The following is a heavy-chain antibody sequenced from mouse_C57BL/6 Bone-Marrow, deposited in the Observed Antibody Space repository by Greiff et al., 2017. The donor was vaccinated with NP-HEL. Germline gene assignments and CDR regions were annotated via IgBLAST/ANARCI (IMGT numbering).Heavy chain of an antibody. CDR3: ARLQIDYGNRGFAY. Sequence: EVMLVESGGGLVKPGGSLKLSCAASGFTFSSYTMSWVRQTPEKRLEWVATISGGGGNTYYPDSVKGRFTISRDNAKNTLYLQMSSLRSEDTALYYCARLQIDYGNRGFAYWGQVTLVTVAA. V-gene: IGHV5-9*01. D-gene: IGHD2-1*01. CDR1: GFTFSSYT. CDR2: ISGGGGNT. J-gene: IGHJ3*01.